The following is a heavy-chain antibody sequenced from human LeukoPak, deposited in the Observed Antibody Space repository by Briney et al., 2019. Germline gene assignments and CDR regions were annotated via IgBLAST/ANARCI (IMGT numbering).Heavy chain of an antibody. V-gene: IGHV4-59*01. Sequence: SETLSLTCAVYGGSFSNYYYSWIRQPPGKGLEWIGYIYYSGSTNYNPSLKSRVTISVDTSKNQFSLKLSSVTAADTAVYYCARTAVEMATIFDYWGQGTLVTVSS. CDR2: IYYSGST. CDR3: ARTAVEMATIFDY. J-gene: IGHJ4*02. CDR1: GGSFSNYY. D-gene: IGHD5-24*01.